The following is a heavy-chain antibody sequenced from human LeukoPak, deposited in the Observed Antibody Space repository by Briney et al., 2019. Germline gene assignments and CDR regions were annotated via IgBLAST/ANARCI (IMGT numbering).Heavy chain of an antibody. CDR3: ATPLDYYDRSDSHQGGD. Sequence: GGSLRLSCAASGFTFSRHWMTWVRQAPGKGLEWVPNIKHDGSEKNYVDSVKGRFTISRDNAKNSLYLQMNSLRAEDTAVYYCATPLDYYDRSDSHQGGDWGQGTLVTVSS. V-gene: IGHV3-7*03. D-gene: IGHD3-22*01. CDR1: GFTFSRHW. J-gene: IGHJ4*02. CDR2: IKHDGSEK.